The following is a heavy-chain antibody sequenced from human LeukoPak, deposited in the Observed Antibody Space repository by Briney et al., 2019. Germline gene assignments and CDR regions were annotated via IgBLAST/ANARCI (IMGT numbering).Heavy chain of an antibody. CDR1: GGSISSYY. V-gene: IGHV4-59*01. J-gene: IGHJ1*01. Sequence: TSETLSLTCTVSGGSISSYYWSWIRQPPGKGLEWIGYIYYSGSTNYNPSLKSRVTISVDTSKNQFSLKLSSVTAADTAVYYCARGQSHYDFWSGYYHWGQGTLVTVSS. CDR3: ARGQSHYDFWSGYYH. D-gene: IGHD3-3*01. CDR2: IYYSGST.